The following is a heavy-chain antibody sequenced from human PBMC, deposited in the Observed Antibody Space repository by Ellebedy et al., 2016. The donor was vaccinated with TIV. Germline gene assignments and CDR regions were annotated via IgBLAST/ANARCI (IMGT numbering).Heavy chain of an antibody. CDR3: ARDLDRNYPGTYFDY. CDR2: ISSSSAPR. V-gene: IGHV3-48*01. Sequence: GESLKISCAASGFTFSSYSMNWVRQAPGKGLEWVSYISSSSAPRHYADTVKGRFTISRDNAKHSLYLQMKSLRAEDTAVYYCARDLDRNYPGTYFDYWGQGTLVTVSS. D-gene: IGHD4-11*01. J-gene: IGHJ4*02. CDR1: GFTFSSYS.